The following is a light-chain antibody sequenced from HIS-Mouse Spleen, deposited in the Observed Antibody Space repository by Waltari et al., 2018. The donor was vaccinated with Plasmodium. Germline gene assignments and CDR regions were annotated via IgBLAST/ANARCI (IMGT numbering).Light chain of an antibody. CDR3: QQRSNWPLT. V-gene: IGKV3-11*01. Sequence: EIVLTQSPATPSLSSGERATLSCRASQSVSSYLAWYQQKPGQAPRLLIYDASNRATGIPARFSGSGSGTDFTLTISSLEPEDFVVYYCQQRSNWPLTFGGGTKVEIK. CDR1: QSVSSY. J-gene: IGKJ4*01. CDR2: DAS.